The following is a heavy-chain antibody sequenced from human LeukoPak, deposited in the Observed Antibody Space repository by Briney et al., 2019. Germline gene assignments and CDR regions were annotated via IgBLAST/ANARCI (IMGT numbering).Heavy chain of an antibody. CDR1: GGSFSGYS. D-gene: IGHD3-10*01. V-gene: IGHV4-34*01. Sequence: SETLSLTCAVYGGSFSGYSWTWIRQPPGKGLEWIGEISHSGYPNYNPSLKSRVTISVDTSKNQFSLKLSSVTAADTAVYYCARLRYYYGPYYMDVWGKGTTVTISS. CDR3: ARLRYYYGPYYMDV. CDR2: ISHSGYP. J-gene: IGHJ6*03.